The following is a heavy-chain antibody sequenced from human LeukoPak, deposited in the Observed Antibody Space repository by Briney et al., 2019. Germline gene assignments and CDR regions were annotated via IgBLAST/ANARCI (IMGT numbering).Heavy chain of an antibody. J-gene: IGHJ3*01. CDR2: IYNNGDT. CDR3: TSRGFRLPLDAFDV. V-gene: IGHV4-39*01. CDR1: GGPITSSAYY. Sequence: SETLSLTCTVSGGPITSSAYYWVWVRQSPGRGLEWLGSIYNNGDTYYNPSFESRVSIAIETSKNQFSLKMTSVTAADTAAYYCTSRGFRLPLDAFDVWGQGTRVAVSS. D-gene: IGHD5-24*01.